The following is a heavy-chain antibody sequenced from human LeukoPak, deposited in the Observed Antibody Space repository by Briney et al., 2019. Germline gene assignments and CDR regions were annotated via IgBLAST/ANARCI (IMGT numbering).Heavy chain of an antibody. Sequence: GGSLRPACAASGFTLSIHWMHWVRQAPGKGLVWVSRINSDGSSTSYADSVKGRFTISRDNAKNTLYLQMNSLRAEDTAVYYCATGRGHGMDVWGQGTTVTVSS. D-gene: IGHD1-14*01. CDR2: INSDGSST. V-gene: IGHV3-74*01. CDR3: ATGRGHGMDV. CDR1: GFTLSIHW. J-gene: IGHJ6*02.